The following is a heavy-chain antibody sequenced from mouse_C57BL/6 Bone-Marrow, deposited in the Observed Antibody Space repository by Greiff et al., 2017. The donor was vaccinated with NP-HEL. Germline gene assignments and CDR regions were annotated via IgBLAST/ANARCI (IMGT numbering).Heavy chain of an antibody. D-gene: IGHD2-2*01. J-gene: IGHJ3*01. Sequence: QVQLQQSGVELARPGASVKMSCKASGYTFTSYTMHWVKQRPGQGLEWIGYINPSSGDTKYNQKFKDKATLTAVKSSSTAYMQLSSLTSEDSAVYYCARDYGYDAWFAYWGQGTLVTVSA. V-gene: IGHV1-4*01. CDR3: ARDYGYDAWFAY. CDR1: GYTFTSYT. CDR2: INPSSGDT.